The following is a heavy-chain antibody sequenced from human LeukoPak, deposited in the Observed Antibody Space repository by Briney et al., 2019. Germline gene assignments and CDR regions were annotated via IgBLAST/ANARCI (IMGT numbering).Heavy chain of an antibody. CDR2: IYTSGST. V-gene: IGHV4-4*07. CDR1: GGSISSYY. CDR3: GRRGPRIAAAVIDY. J-gene: IGHJ4*02. D-gene: IGHD6-13*01. Sequence: PSETLSLTCTVSGGSISSYYWSWIRQPAGRGLEWIGRIYTSGSTNYNPSLKSRVTMSVDTSKNQFSLKLSSVTAADTAVYYCGRRGPRIAAAVIDYWGQGTLVTVSS.